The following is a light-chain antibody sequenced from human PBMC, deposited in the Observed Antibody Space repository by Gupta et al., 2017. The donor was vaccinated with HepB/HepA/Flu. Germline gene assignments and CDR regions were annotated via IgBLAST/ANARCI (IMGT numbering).Light chain of an antibody. CDR3: QQYNNGPLLT. CDR1: QSISDN. Sequence: EVVMPQSPATLSVSPGERATLSCRASQSISDNLAWYQQKTGQAPRLLIFSAATRATGVPARFSGSVSGTEFTLTISGLQSEDFAVYYCQQYNNGPLLTFVGGTKVEIK. CDR2: SAA. J-gene: IGKJ4*01. V-gene: IGKV3-15*01.